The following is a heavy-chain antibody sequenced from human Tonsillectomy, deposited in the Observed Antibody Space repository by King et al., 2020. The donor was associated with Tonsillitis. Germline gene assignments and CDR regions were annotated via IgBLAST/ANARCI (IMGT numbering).Heavy chain of an antibody. CDR3: TKPAY. V-gene: IGHV3-30*18. Sequence: QLVQSGGGVVQPGRSLRLSCAASGFTFSSYGMHWVRQAPGKGLEWVAVISYDGSNKYYADSVKGRFTISRDNSKNTLYLQMNSLRAEDTAVYYCTKPAYWGQGTLVTVSS. CDR1: GFTFSSYG. CDR2: ISYDGSNK. J-gene: IGHJ4*02.